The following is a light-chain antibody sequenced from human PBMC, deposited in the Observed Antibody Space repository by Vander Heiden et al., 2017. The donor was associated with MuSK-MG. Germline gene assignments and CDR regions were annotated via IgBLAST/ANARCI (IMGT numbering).Light chain of an antibody. CDR1: QDISKY. Sequence: DIQLTQSPSSLSASLGDRVTISCRASQDISKYLAWYQQKPGKAPKLLIYAASTLQSGVPSRFSGGGSGTDFTLTISSLQPEDVAAYYCQNENSSPITFGRGTKVYIK. J-gene: IGKJ4*01. V-gene: IGKV1-27*01. CDR2: AAS. CDR3: QNENSSPIT.